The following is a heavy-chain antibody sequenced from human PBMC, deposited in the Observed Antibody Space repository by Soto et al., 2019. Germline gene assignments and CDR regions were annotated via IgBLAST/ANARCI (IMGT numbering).Heavy chain of an antibody. CDR1: GYTLTSDG. J-gene: IGHJ4*02. Sequence: GASVKGSCNASGYTLTSDGISWVRQSPEQGLEWVGWISDYNGNTNYAQKLQGRVTMTTDTSTSTAYMELSSLRSDETAVYYCARDGFSYDSSGYHFDSWGQGTLVTVSS. D-gene: IGHD3-22*01. CDR2: ISDYNGNT. V-gene: IGHV1-18*04. CDR3: ARDGFSYDSSGYHFDS.